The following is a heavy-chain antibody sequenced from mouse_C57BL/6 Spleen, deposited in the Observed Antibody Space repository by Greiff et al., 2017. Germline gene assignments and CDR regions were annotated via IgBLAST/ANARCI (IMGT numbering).Heavy chain of an antibody. D-gene: IGHD2-4*01. CDR3: ARDPYDYDLYWYFDV. CDR2: ISYDGSN. Sequence: EVHLVESGPGLVKPSQSLSLTCSVTGYSITSGYYWNWIRQFPGNKLEWMGYISYDGSNNYNPSLKNRISITRDTSKNQFFLKLNSVTTEDTATYYCARDPYDYDLYWYFDVWGTGTTVTVSS. V-gene: IGHV3-6*01. CDR1: GYSITSGYY. J-gene: IGHJ1*03.